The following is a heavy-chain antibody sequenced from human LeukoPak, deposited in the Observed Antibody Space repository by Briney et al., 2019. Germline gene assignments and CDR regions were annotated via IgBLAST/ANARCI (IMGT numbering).Heavy chain of an antibody. CDR1: GYTLTELS. CDR2: FDPEDGET. CDR3: TKPHYDSWSGYYEGGVFDI. V-gene: IGHV1-24*01. Sequence: ASVKVSCKVSGYTLTELSMHWVRQAPGKGLEWMGGFDPEDGETIYAQKFQGRVTMTEDTSTDTAYMELSSLRSEDTAVYYCTKPHYDSWSGYYEGGVFDIWGQGTMVTVSS. J-gene: IGHJ3*02. D-gene: IGHD3-3*01.